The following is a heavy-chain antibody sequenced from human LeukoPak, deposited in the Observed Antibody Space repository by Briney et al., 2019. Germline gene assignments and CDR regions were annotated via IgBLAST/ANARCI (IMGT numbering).Heavy chain of an antibody. Sequence: SETLSLTCTVSGGSTSNYYWSWIRQPPGKGLEWIGYIYYSGSTTYNPSLKSRVTISLDTSQNQFSLKLTSVTAADTAVYYCARVYGDRYYYYYGIDVWRQGTTVTVSS. CDR3: ARVYGDRYYYYYGIDV. CDR2: IYYSGST. J-gene: IGHJ6*02. V-gene: IGHV4-59*01. D-gene: IGHD4-17*01. CDR1: GGSTSNYY.